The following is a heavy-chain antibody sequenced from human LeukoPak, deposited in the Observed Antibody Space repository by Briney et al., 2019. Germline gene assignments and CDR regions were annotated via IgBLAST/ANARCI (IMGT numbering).Heavy chain of an antibody. J-gene: IGHJ6*03. V-gene: IGHV1-2*02. CDR2: INPNSGGT. Sequence: GASVKVSCKASGYTFTGYYMHWVRQAPGQGLEWMGWINPNSGGTNYAQKFQGRVTMTRDTSISTAYMELSRLRSDDTAVYYCARGGFWSGFSRYYYMDVWGKGTTVTVSS. CDR1: GYTFTGYY. D-gene: IGHD3-3*01. CDR3: ARGGFWSGFSRYYYMDV.